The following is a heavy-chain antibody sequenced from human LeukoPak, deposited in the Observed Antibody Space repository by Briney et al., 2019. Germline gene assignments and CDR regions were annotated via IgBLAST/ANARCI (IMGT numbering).Heavy chain of an antibody. CDR1: GFTVSSNY. CDR3: KVDSSGYSFGY. Sequence: GGSLRLSCAASGFTVSSNYMSWVRQAPGKGLEWVSVIYSGGSTYYADSVKGRFTISRDNSKNTLYLQMNSLRAEDTAVYYCKVDSSGYSFGYWGQGTLVTVSS. CDR2: IYSGGST. D-gene: IGHD3-22*01. V-gene: IGHV3-66*01. J-gene: IGHJ4*02.